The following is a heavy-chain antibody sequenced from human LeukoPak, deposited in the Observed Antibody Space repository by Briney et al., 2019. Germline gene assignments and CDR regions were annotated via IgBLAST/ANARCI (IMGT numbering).Heavy chain of an antibody. CDR3: ARGRDPYYYDSSGYYSPQFDY. CDR2: MNPNSGNT. J-gene: IGHJ4*02. CDR1: GHTFTSYD. D-gene: IGHD3-22*01. V-gene: IGHV1-8*01. Sequence: GASVKVSCKASGHTFTSYDINWVRQATGQGLEWMGWMNPNSGNTGYAQKFQGRVTMTRNTSISTAYMELSSLRSEDTAVYYCARGRDPYYYDSSGYYSPQFDYWGQGTLVTVSS.